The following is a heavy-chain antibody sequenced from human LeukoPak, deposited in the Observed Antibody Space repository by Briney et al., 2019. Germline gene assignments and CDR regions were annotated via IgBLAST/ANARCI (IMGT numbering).Heavy chain of an antibody. V-gene: IGHV3-20*04. CDR2: INWNGAST. Sequence: PGGSLRLSCAASGFTFDDYGMSWVRQAPGKGLEWVSGINWNGASTGYADSVKGRFTISRDSAKNSLYLQMNSLRAEDTALYYCARVQDSSGWYLLDYWGQGTLVTVSS. CDR3: ARVQDSSGWYLLDY. J-gene: IGHJ4*02. CDR1: GFTFDDYG. D-gene: IGHD6-19*01.